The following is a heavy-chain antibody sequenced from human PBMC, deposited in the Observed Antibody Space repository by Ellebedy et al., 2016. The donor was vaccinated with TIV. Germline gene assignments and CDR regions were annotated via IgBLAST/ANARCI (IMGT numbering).Heavy chain of an antibody. CDR2: IWNDGINK. D-gene: IGHD2-15*01. CDR3: ASSRCSGGSCYPGAFDI. Sequence: PGGSLRLSCAASGFTFSSYGMHWVRQAPGKGLEGVAFIWNDGINKYYVDSVKGRFTISRDNSKNTLYLQMNSLRAEDTAVYYCASSRCSGGSCYPGAFDIWGQGTMVTVSS. V-gene: IGHV3-33*08. J-gene: IGHJ3*02. CDR1: GFTFSSYG.